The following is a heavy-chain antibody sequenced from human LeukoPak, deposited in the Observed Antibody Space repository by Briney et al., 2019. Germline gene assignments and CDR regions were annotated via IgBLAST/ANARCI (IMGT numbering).Heavy chain of an antibody. CDR3: ARVVIRSPLYYMDV. J-gene: IGHJ6*03. D-gene: IGHD2-21*01. Sequence: PSETLSLTCAVYSGSFSDFYWSWIRQPPGKGLEWIGEINHSGSTTYNPSLTSRVTISVDTSKNQFSLKLSSVTAADTAVYYCARVVIRSPLYYMDVWGKGTTVTVSS. CDR2: INHSGST. V-gene: IGHV4-34*01. CDR1: SGSFSDFY.